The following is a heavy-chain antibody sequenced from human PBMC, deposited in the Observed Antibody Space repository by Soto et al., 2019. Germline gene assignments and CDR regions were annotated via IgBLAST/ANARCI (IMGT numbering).Heavy chain of an antibody. D-gene: IGHD3-9*01. J-gene: IGHJ5*02. CDR2: IYHSGST. CDR1: GGSISSGGYS. V-gene: IGHV4-30-2*01. Sequence: SETLSITCAVSGGSISSGGYSWSWIRQPPGKGLEWIGYIYHSGSTYYNPSLKSRVTISVDRSKNQFSLKLSSVTAADTAVYYCARSVWGVLRYFGWLSTPRWFDPWGQGTLVTVSS. CDR3: ARSVWGVLRYFGWLSTPRWFDP.